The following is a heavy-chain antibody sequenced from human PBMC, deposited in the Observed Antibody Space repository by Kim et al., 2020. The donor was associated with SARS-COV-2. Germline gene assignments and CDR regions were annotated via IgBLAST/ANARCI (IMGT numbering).Heavy chain of an antibody. J-gene: IGHJ4*02. CDR3: ARISYYYDSSGFYYGDDFEY. D-gene: IGHD3-22*01. Sequence: SVKVSCKASGGTFSSYAISWVRQAPGQGLEWMGGIIPIFGTANYAQKFQGRVTIIADESTSTAYMELSSLRSEDTAVYYCARISYYYDSSGFYYGDDFEYWGQGTLVTVSS. CDR2: IIPIFGTA. CDR1: GGTFSSYA. V-gene: IGHV1-69*13.